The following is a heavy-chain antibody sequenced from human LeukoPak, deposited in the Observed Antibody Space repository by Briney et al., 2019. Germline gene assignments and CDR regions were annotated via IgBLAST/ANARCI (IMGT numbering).Heavy chain of an antibody. V-gene: IGHV3-15*05. J-gene: IGHJ6*04. D-gene: IGHD2/OR15-2a*01. CDR3: GWEYLGEIHV. Sequence: PGGSLRLSCALSGVTFSDAWMTWVRQAPGKGLEWVGRTRGKSAGGATDYGAPMKGRFTISRDESRNSIYLHLNSLKTEDTGVYYCGWEYLGEIHVWGKGPTVTVSS. CDR1: GVTFSDAW. CDR2: TRGKSAGGAT.